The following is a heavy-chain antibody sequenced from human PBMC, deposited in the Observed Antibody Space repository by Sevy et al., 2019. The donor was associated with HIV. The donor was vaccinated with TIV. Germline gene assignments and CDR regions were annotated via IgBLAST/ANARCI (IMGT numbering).Heavy chain of an antibody. CDR2: IYPGDSDT. J-gene: IGHJ4*02. Sequence: GESLKISCKGSGYSFTSYWIGWVRQMPGKGLEWMGIIYPGDSDTRYSPSFQGQVTISADKSISTAYLQWSSLKASDTAMYYCARSPTMFRGVITFDYWGQGTLVTVSS. CDR1: GYSFTSYW. V-gene: IGHV5-51*01. D-gene: IGHD3-10*01. CDR3: ARSPTMFRGVITFDY.